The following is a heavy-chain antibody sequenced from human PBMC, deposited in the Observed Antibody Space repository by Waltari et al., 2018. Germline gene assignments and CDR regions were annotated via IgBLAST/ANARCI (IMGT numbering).Heavy chain of an antibody. D-gene: IGHD3-16*01. V-gene: IGHV3-74*03. J-gene: IGHJ4*02. Sequence: EVQLVETGGGLIQPGGSLRLSCAASRFTFRCYWMHWVRQVPGNGLMWVSRINNDGTITTAADSVKGRFSISRDNAKNTLYLHVNSLRVEDTAVYYCVRGMGDYWGQGTLVTVSS. CDR1: RFTFRCYW. CDR2: INNDGTIT. CDR3: VRGMGDY.